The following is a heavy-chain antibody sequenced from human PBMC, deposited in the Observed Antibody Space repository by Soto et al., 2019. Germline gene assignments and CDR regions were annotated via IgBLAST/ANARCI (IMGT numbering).Heavy chain of an antibody. V-gene: IGHV3-9*01. Sequence: EVQLVEAGGGLVQPGRSLRLSCAASGFRFDDYAMHWVRQAPGKGLEWVSGISWNSDIISYADSVRGRFTISRDNAKNSLYLHMYSLRTEDTAFYYCVKDTYLLVGATHFDFWGQGTLVTVSS. J-gene: IGHJ4*02. CDR2: ISWNSDII. CDR3: VKDTYLLVGATHFDF. CDR1: GFRFDDYA. D-gene: IGHD1-26*01.